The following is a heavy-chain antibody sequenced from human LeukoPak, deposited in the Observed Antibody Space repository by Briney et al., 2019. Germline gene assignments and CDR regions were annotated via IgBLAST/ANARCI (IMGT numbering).Heavy chain of an antibody. V-gene: IGHV4-39*01. J-gene: IGHJ6*03. CDR1: GGSISSSTYY. CDR3: ARHFGSSNWSYYYYYMDV. Sequence: PSETLSLTCTVSGGSISSSTYYWGWIRQPPGKGLEWIGSIYYSGSTYYNPSLKSRVTISVDTSKNQFSLKLSSVTAADTAVYYRARHFGSSNWSYYYYYMDVWGKGATVTVSS. CDR2: IYYSGST. D-gene: IGHD6-13*01.